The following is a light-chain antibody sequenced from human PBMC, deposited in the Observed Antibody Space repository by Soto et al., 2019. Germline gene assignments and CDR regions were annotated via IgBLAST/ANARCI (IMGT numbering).Light chain of an antibody. V-gene: IGKV4-1*01. CDR2: WAS. Sequence: DIVMTQSPDSLAVSLGERATINCKSSQNVLYSSNNKNYLAWYQQKPEQPPKLLIYWASTRESGVPDRFSGSGSGTDFTLTISSLQAEDVAVYYCHQDHNIPYTFGQGTKLEIK. J-gene: IGKJ2*01. CDR3: HQDHNIPYT. CDR1: QNVLYSSNNKNY.